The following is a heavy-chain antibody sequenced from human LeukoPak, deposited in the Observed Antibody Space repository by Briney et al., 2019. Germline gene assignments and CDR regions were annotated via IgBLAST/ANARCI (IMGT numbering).Heavy chain of an antibody. CDR2: INPSGGST. CDR1: GYTFTSYY. V-gene: IGHV1-46*03. J-gene: IGHJ3*02. D-gene: IGHD3-9*01. CDR3: ARVGHYDILTGSYDAFDI. Sequence: ASVKVSCKASGYTFTSYYMHWVRQAPGQGLEWMGIINPSGGSTSYAQKFQGGVTMTRDTSTSTVYMELSSLRSEDTAVYYCARVGHYDILTGSYDAFDIWGQGTMVTVSS.